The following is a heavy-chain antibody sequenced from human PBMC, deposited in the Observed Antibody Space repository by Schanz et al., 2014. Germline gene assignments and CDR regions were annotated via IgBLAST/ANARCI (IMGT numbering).Heavy chain of an antibody. D-gene: IGHD5-12*01. CDR3: ARGIGGYGANNYFDY. CDR1: GFIFSSYG. J-gene: IGHJ4*02. V-gene: IGHV3-30*06. CDR2: ISYDGSNK. Sequence: QVQLVESGGGVVQPGRSLRLSCAASGFIFSSYGLHWVRQAPGKGLEWVAVISYDGSNKYYADSVKGRFTISRDNSKNTLYLQMNTLRAEDTAVYYCARGIGGYGANNYFDYWGQGTLVTVSS.